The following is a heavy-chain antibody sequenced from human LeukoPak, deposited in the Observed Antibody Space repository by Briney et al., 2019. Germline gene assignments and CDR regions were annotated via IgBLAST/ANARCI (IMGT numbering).Heavy chain of an antibody. CDR1: GFTFSSYS. Sequence: PGGSLRLSCAASGFTFSSYSMNWVRQAPGKGLEWVSSISSSSSYIYYADSVKGRFTISRDNAKNSLYLQMNSLRAEDTAVYYCAREGASTGDSVGVVAATPRSCFDPWGQGTLVTVSS. J-gene: IGHJ5*02. CDR3: AREGASTGDSVGVVAATPRSCFDP. CDR2: ISSSSSYI. V-gene: IGHV3-21*01. D-gene: IGHD2-15*01.